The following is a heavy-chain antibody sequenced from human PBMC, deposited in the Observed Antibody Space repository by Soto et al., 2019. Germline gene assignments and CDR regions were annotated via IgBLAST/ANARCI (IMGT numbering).Heavy chain of an antibody. CDR2: INHRGST. J-gene: IGHJ6*02. Sequence: SETLSLTCGVYGGSFSGYYWSWIRQPPGKGLEWIGEINHRGSTNYNPSLKSRVTRSVDTSKNQFSLKLSSVTAADTAVYYCARGVMSYDFWSGYDYYYYVMDVWGQGTTVTVSS. CDR1: GGSFSGYY. D-gene: IGHD3-3*01. CDR3: ARGVMSYDFWSGYDYYYYVMDV. V-gene: IGHV4-34*01.